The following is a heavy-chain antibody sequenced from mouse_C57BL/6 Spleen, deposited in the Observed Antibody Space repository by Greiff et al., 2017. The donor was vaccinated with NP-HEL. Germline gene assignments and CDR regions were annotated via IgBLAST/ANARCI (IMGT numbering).Heavy chain of an antibody. CDR1: GFTFSNYW. CDR2: IRLKSDNYAT. CDR3: TGWSYGSDY. V-gene: IGHV6-3*01. J-gene: IGHJ2*01. Sequence: VQLKESGGGLVQPGGSMKLSCVASGFTFSNYWMNWVRQSPEKGLEWVAQIRLKSDNYATHYAESVKGRFTISRDDSKSSVYLQMNNLRAEDTGSYYCTGWSYGSDYWGQGTTLTVSS. D-gene: IGHD1-1*01.